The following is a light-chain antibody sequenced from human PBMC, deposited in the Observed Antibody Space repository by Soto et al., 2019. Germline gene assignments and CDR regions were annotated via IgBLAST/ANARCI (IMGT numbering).Light chain of an antibody. Sequence: VFTHSPGTLSFSPLSSSTLSYSSSQTVPIPYLTWYQQKPGQAPGLLVFGASKRATGIPDRFSGSGSGTDFTLTVSSLEPEDFAVYYCQQRSNWPPTFGQGTRLEIK. CDR1: QTVPIPY. J-gene: IGKJ5*01. V-gene: IGKV3D-20*02. CDR2: GAS. CDR3: QQRSNWPPT.